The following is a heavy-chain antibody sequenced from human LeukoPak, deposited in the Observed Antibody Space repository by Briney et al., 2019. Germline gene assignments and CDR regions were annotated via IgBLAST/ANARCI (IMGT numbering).Heavy chain of an antibody. D-gene: IGHD6-13*01. CDR1: GGTFSNYA. J-gene: IGHJ6*03. CDR3: ARDCPLGRRAAAGGSYYYYYMDV. CDR2: IIPIFGTA. Sequence: GASVKVSCKASGGTFSNYAISWVRQAPGQGLEWMGGIIPIFGTANYAQKFQGRVTITADKSTSTAYMELSSLRSEDTAVYYCARDCPLGRRAAAGGSYYYYYMDVWGKGTTVTVSS. V-gene: IGHV1-69*06.